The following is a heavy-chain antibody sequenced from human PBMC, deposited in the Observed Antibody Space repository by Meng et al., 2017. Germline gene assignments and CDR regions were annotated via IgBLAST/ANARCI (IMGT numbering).Heavy chain of an antibody. CDR3: ASNIPPRWDIVVVPAAEVPYYYYGMDV. Sequence: ASVKVSCKPSGYNFPDYWLHWVRRAPGQGLEWMGRIDPNSGGTNYAQKFQGRVTMTRDTSISTAYMELSRLRSDDTAVYYCASNIPPRWDIVVVPAAEVPYYYYGMDVWGQGTTVTVSS. D-gene: IGHD2-2*01. V-gene: IGHV1-2*06. CDR1: GYNFPDYW. CDR2: IDPNSGGT. J-gene: IGHJ6*02.